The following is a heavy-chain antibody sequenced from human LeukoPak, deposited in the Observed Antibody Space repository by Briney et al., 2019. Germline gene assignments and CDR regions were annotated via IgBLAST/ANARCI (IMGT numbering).Heavy chain of an antibody. J-gene: IGHJ4*02. CDR3: ARRGGSGWYGY. V-gene: IGHV3-48*01. CDR1: GFTFSSYS. Sequence: GGSLRLSCAASGFTFSSYSMNWVRQAPGKGLEWVSYISSSSSTIYYADSVKGRFTISRDNAKNSLYLQMNSLRAEDTAVYYCARRGGSGWYGYWGQGTLVTVSS. D-gene: IGHD6-19*01. CDR2: ISSSSSTI.